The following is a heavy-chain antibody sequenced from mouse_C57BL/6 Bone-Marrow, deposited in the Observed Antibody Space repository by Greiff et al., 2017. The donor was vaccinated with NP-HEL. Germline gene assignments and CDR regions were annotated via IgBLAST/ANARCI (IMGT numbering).Heavy chain of an antibody. CDR2: IDPSDSYT. V-gene: IGHV1-69*01. Sequence: QVQLQQPGAELVMPGASVKLSCKASGYTFTSYWMHWVKQRPGQGLEWIGEIDPSDSYTNCNQKFKGKSTLTVDKSSSTAYMQLSSLTSEDSAVYYCARRNYYGRGAWFAYWGQGTLVTVSA. J-gene: IGHJ3*01. CDR3: ARRNYYGRGAWFAY. CDR1: GYTFTSYW. D-gene: IGHD1-1*01.